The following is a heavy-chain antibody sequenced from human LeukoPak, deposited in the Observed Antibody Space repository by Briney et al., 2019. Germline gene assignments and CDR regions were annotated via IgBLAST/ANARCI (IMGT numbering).Heavy chain of an antibody. Sequence: GGSLRLSCAVSGSIFSSFAMSWVRQAPGKGLEWVSGIDGDGGNTWNADSVKGRFTISRDNSKNTLYLQMNSLRVEDTAVYYCAQDYGRDGEGTMFDYWGQGILVTVSS. CDR1: GSIFSSFA. D-gene: IGHD3-10*01. CDR3: AQDYGRDGEGTMFDY. CDR2: IDGDGGNT. J-gene: IGHJ4*02. V-gene: IGHV3-23*01.